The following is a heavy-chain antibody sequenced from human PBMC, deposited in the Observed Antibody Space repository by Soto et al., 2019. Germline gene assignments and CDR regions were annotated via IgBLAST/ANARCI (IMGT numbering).Heavy chain of an antibody. Sequence: GESLKISCAASGFTVSTDWMYWVRQAPGKGLEWVSVIRGGGNTFYADSVEGRFTISRDNSKNTVYLQMNGLRVEDTAMYYCVRENYYYGMDVWGQGTTVTVSS. CDR3: VRENYYYGMDV. J-gene: IGHJ6*02. CDR2: IRGGGNT. CDR1: GFTVSTDW. V-gene: IGHV3-66*01.